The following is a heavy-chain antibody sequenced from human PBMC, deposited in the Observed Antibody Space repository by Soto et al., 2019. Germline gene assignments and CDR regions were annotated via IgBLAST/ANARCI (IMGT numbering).Heavy chain of an antibody. CDR2: IDSSGST. V-gene: IGHV4-4*07. J-gene: IGHJ4*02. CDR3: ARWTGSRRFAY. CDR1: GGSISGFY. D-gene: IGHD2-21*01. Sequence: QVHLQESGPVLVRPSENLSLTCNVPGGSISGFYWSGIRQPAGKRPEWIGRIDSSGSTSYNPSLKSRLTMSVDTSKNYFSLTVTSVSAADTAVYSCARWTGSRRFAYWGQGRLIHVSS.